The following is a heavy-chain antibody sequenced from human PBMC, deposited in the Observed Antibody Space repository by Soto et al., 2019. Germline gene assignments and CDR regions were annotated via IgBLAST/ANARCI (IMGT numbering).Heavy chain of an antibody. CDR3: ARGITMVRLSYGMDV. V-gene: IGHV3-33*01. CDR1: GFTFSSYG. J-gene: IGHJ6*02. CDR2: IWYDGSNK. D-gene: IGHD3-10*01. Sequence: PGGSLRLSCAASGFTFSSYGMHWVRQAPGKGLERVAVIWYDGSNKYYADSVKGRFTISRDNSKNTLYLQMNSLRAEDTAVYYCARGITMVRLSYGMDVWGQGTTVTVS.